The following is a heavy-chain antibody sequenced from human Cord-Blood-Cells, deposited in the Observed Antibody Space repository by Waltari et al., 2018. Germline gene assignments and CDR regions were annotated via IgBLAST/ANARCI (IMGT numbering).Heavy chain of an antibody. CDR3: ARTYKGGSYYWFDP. V-gene: IGHV4-39*01. J-gene: IGHJ5*02. D-gene: IGHD1-26*01. Sequence: QLQLQESGPGLVKPSETLSLTCTVSGGSISSSSYYWGWIRQPPGKGLEWIGSIYYSGSTYYNPSLKSRVTISVDTSKNQFSLKLSSVTAADTAVYYCARTYKGGSYYWFDPWGQGTLVTVSS. CDR1: GGSISSSSYY. CDR2: IYYSGST.